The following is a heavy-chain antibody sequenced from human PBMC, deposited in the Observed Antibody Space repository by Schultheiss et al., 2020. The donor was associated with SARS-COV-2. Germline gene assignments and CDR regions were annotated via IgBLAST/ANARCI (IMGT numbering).Heavy chain of an antibody. D-gene: IGHD3-3*01. Sequence: GGSLRLSCAASGFTFSSYGMHWVRQAPGKGLEWVSVIYSGGSTYYADSVKGRFTISRDNSKNTLYLQMNSLRAEDTAVYYCARDPYDFWSGYEVMDVWGQGTMVTVSS. CDR3: ARDPYDFWSGYEVMDV. CDR2: IYSGGST. V-gene: IGHV3-NL1*01. J-gene: IGHJ6*02. CDR1: GFTFSSYG.